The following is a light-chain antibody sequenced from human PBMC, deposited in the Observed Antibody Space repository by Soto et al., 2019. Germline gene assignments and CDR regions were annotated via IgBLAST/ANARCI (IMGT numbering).Light chain of an antibody. V-gene: IGKV3D-11*02. Sequence: EIVLTQSPATLSLSPGERATLSCRASQSVNSYLAWYQQKPGQAPRLLIYDASNRATGIPARFSGSGPGTDSTLTISSLEPEDVAVYYCLQRSNWPLTFGGGTKGE. J-gene: IGKJ4*02. CDR3: LQRSNWPLT. CDR2: DAS. CDR1: QSVNSY.